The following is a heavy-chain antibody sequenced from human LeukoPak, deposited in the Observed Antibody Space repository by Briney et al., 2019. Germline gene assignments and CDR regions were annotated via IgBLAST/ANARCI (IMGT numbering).Heavy chain of an antibody. Sequence: SQSLSLTSIVSAGFLSSSNYYWGRIREPPGRGREWIGRIYYSESTYSNPSLKRRVPLSLHTSKHQLSLKVSSVTAADTAVYYCARQYSSGWYGLGVGYFDLWGRGTLVTVSS. J-gene: IGHJ2*01. CDR2: IYYSEST. CDR1: AGFLSSSNYY. CDR3: ARQYSSGWYGLGVGYFDL. D-gene: IGHD6-19*01. V-gene: IGHV4-39*01.